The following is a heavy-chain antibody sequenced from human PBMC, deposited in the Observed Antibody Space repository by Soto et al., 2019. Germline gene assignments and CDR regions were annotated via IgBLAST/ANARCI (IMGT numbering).Heavy chain of an antibody. CDR2: ITSNSDHI. CDR1: GFMFSAYT. Sequence: GALRLSCAASGFMFSAYTMSWVRQAPGKGLEWLSSITSNSDHIDYADSVRGRFTVSRDNARKSLYLQMDSLGAEDTGVYYCATPYYYNHWGPGTLAPVSS. J-gene: IGHJ4*02. V-gene: IGHV3-21*01. CDR3: ATPYYYNH.